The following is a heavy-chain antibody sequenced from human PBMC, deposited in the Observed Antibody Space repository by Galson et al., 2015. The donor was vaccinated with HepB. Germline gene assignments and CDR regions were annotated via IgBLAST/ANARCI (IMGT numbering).Heavy chain of an antibody. CDR1: GFTFSNAW. CDR2: IKSKTDGGTI. CDR3: STGVPLRGYCSSTSCYTPDC. Sequence: SLRLSCAASGFTFSNAWMSWVRQAPGRGLEWVGRIKSKTDGGTIEYAAPGKGRFIISRDDSKDTLYLQMNSLKTEDTAVYYCSTGVPLRGYCSSTSCYTPDCWGQGTLVTVSS. V-gene: IGHV3-15*01. D-gene: IGHD2-2*02. J-gene: IGHJ4*02.